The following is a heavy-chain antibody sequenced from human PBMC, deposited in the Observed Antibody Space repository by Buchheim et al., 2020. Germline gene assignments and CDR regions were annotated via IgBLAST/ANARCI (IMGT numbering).Heavy chain of an antibody. V-gene: IGHV4-34*01. CDR2: INHSGST. D-gene: IGHD3-3*01. Sequence: QVQLQQWGAGLLKPSETLSLTCAVYGGSFSGYYWSWIRQPPGKGLEWIGEINHSGSTNYNPSLKSRVTISVDTSKNQFSLKLSSVTAADTAVYYSARVHTYYDFWSGYSTYYYYYGMDVWGQGTT. J-gene: IGHJ6*02. CDR3: ARVHTYYDFWSGYSTYYYYYGMDV. CDR1: GGSFSGYY.